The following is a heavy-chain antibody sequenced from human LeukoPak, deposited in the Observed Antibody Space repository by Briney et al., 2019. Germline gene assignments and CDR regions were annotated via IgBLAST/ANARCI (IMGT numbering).Heavy chain of an antibody. D-gene: IGHD3-10*01. CDR3: ARLSAYYYDSYFYYYMDV. CDR1: GFTFSSYW. V-gene: IGHV3-7*01. CDR2: IKQDGSEK. Sequence: GGSLRLSCVASGFTFSSYWMSWVRQAPGKGLEWVANIKQDGSEKYYVDSVKGRFTMSRDNAKNSLFLQMNSLRAEDTALYYCARLSAYYYDSYFYYYMDVWGKGTTVTVSS. J-gene: IGHJ6*03.